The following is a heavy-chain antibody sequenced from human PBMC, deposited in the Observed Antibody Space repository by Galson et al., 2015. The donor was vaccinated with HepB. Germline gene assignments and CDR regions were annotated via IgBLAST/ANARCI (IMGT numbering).Heavy chain of an antibody. Sequence: SLRLSCAASGFTFSSYGMHWVRQAPGKGLEWVAVIWYDGSNKYYADSVKGRFTISRDNSKNTLYLQMNSLRAEDTAVYYCARGGPATVTTFRGGGYFQHWGQGTLVTVSS. CDR1: GFTFSSYG. J-gene: IGHJ1*01. V-gene: IGHV3-33*08. CDR2: IWYDGSNK. D-gene: IGHD4-17*01. CDR3: ARGGPATVTTFRGGGYFQH.